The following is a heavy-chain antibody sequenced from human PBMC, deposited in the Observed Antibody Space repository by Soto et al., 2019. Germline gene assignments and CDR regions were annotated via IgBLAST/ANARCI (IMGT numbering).Heavy chain of an antibody. V-gene: IGHV4-30-4*01. Sequence: QVQLQESGPGLVRPSQTLSLTCAVSSGSIRSGDYYWTWIHQPPGKGLEWIGYIDHSGSAYYNPSLKSRATISLDTSNSGFSLKLNSVTAADTAVYFCAGELGTFYFEHWGQGRLVTVSS. CDR2: IDHSGSA. J-gene: IGHJ4*02. CDR3: AGELGTFYFEH. CDR1: SGSIRSGDYY. D-gene: IGHD7-27*01.